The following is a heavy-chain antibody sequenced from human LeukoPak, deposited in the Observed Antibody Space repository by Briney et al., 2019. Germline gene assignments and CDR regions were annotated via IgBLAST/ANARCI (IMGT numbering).Heavy chain of an antibody. CDR2: IIPIFGTA. CDR3: ARVSRTSQASPYCFDY. J-gene: IGHJ4*02. CDR1: GGTFSSYA. D-gene: IGHD2-2*01. V-gene: IGHV1-69*05. Sequence: GASVKVSCKASGGTFSSYAINWVRQAPGQGLEWMGGIIPIFGTANYAQKFQGRVTITTDESTNTAYMELSSLRSEDTAVYYCARVSRTSQASPYCFDYWGQGTLVTVSS.